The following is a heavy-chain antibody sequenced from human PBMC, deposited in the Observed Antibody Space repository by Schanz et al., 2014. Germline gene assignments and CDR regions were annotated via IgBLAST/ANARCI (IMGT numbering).Heavy chain of an antibody. V-gene: IGHV3-23*01. D-gene: IGHD1-1*01. CDR2: LSEGGGGT. CDR1: GFTLSNYA. J-gene: IGHJ5*02. Sequence: EMQLLESGGGLAQPGGSLRLSCAASGFTLSNYAMSWVRQAPGKGLEWVSALSEGGGGTHYADSVRGRFTISSDSSKNTLYLQMSSLRADDTAVYYCTRDVRLDRRGNWFDPWGQGTLVTVSS. CDR3: TRDVRLDRRGNWFDP.